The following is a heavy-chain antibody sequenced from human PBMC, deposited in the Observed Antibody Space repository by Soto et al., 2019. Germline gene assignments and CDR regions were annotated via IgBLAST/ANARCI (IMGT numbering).Heavy chain of an antibody. CDR1: GDSINNYY. CDR3: ARGGYSYGAQYYFDY. J-gene: IGHJ4*02. D-gene: IGHD5-18*01. V-gene: IGHV4-59*01. Sequence: QVQLQESGPGLVKPSETLSLTCTVSGDSINNYYWSWVRQPPGKGLEWIGYIYYSGTTTYNPSLKSRVTISVHPSKNQFSRKLSSVTAADTAVYYCARGGYSYGAQYYFDYWGQGTLVTVSS. CDR2: IYYSGTT.